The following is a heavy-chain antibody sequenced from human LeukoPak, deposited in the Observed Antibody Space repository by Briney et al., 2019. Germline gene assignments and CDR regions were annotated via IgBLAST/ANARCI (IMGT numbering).Heavy chain of an antibody. CDR1: GYTFTGYY. CDR3: ARYPPSGSSWYVRDY. CDR2: INPNSGGT. D-gene: IGHD6-13*01. Sequence: ASVKVSCKASGYTFTGYYMHWVRQAPGQGLEWMGWINPNSGGTNYAQKFQGRVTMTRDTSISTAYMELSRLRSDDTAVYYCARYPPSGSSWYVRDYWGQGTLVTVSS. J-gene: IGHJ4*02. V-gene: IGHV1-2*02.